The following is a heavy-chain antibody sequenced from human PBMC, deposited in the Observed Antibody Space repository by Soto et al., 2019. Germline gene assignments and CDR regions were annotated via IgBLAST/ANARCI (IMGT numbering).Heavy chain of an antibody. CDR3: ARDLYSSSARYFDY. J-gene: IGHJ4*02. CDR2: ISSSSYI. Sequence: EVQLVESGGGLVKPGGSLRLSCAASGFTFSSYSMNWVRQAPGKGLEWVSSISSSSYIYYADSVKGRFTISRDNAKNSLYLQMYSLRAEDTAVYYCARDLYSSSARYFDYWGQGTLVTVSS. CDR1: GFTFSSYS. D-gene: IGHD6-6*01. V-gene: IGHV3-21*01.